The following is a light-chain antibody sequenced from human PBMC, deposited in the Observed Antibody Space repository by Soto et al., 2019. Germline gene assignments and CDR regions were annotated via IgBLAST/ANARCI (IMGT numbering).Light chain of an antibody. CDR1: QSVDRA. CDR2: GAS. J-gene: IGKJ4*01. CDR3: QQYRHWPPLT. V-gene: IGKV3-15*01. Sequence: EIVMTQSPATLSVSPGETATLSCRASQSVDRAVAWYQHKPGQAPRLLIVGASFRATGVPGRFSGGGSGTEFTPTISSLQSEDFAVYYCQQYRHWPPLTFGGGTAVEIK.